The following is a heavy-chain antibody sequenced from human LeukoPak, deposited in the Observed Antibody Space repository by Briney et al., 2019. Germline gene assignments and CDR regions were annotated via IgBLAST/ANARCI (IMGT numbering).Heavy chain of an antibody. CDR3: ARVAHYYGSGIDWFDP. V-gene: IGHV1-2*02. J-gene: IGHJ5*02. CDR1: GYTFTGYY. Sequence: ASVKVSCKASGYTFTGYYMHWVRQAPGQGLEWMGWINPNSGGTNYAQKFQGRVTMTRDTSISTAYMELSRLRSDDTAVYYCARVAHYYGSGIDWFDPWGQGTLVTVSS. CDR2: INPNSGGT. D-gene: IGHD3-10*01.